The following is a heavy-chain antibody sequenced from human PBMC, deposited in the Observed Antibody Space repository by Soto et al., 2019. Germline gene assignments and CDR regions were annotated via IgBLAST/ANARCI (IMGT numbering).Heavy chain of an antibody. CDR2: IYYSGST. Sequence: QLQLQESGPGLVKPSETLSLTCTVSGGSISSSSYYWGWIRQPPGKGLEWIGSIYYSGSTYYNPSLKSRVTISVDTSKNQFSLKLSSVTAADTAVYYCARVLGYCSGGSCAKPDYWGQGTLVTVSS. CDR1: GGSISSSSYY. V-gene: IGHV4-39*01. CDR3: ARVLGYCSGGSCAKPDY. D-gene: IGHD2-15*01. J-gene: IGHJ4*02.